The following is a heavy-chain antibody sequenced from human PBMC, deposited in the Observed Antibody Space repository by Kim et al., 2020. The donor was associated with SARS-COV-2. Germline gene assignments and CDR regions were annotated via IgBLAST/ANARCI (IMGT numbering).Heavy chain of an antibody. CDR3: ARRNTVTTRTLDY. J-gene: IGHJ4*02. Sequence: SAQKFQGRLTMTRHTSLTTAYMELSSLRSEDPAVYYCARRNTVTTRTLDYWGQGTLVTVSS. V-gene: IGHV1-8*01. D-gene: IGHD4-17*01.